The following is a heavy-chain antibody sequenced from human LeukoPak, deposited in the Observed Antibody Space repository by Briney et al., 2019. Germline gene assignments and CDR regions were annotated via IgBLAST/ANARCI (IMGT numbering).Heavy chain of an antibody. CDR1: GFTFSSYS. D-gene: IGHD6-13*01. CDR2: ISTSGSYI. J-gene: IGHJ4*02. Sequence: GVSLRLSCAASGFTFSSYSMNWVRQAPGKGLEWVSSISTSGSYIYYADSVKGRFTISRDNAKNSLFLQMNTLRAEDTAVFYCARGPIAAAEIDYWGQGTLVTVSS. CDR3: ARGPIAAAEIDY. V-gene: IGHV3-21*01.